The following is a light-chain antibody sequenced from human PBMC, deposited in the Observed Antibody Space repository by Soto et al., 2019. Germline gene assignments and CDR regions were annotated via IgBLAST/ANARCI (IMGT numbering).Light chain of an antibody. Sequence: QSALTQPPSASGSPGQSVTISCTGTSSDVGDYNYVSWYQQHPGKAPKLMISEVSTRPSGVPDRFSGSKSGNTASLTVSGLQAEDEADYYCSSYAGSNNFVVFGGGTKLTVL. CDR2: EVS. J-gene: IGLJ2*01. CDR1: SSDVGDYNY. V-gene: IGLV2-8*01. CDR3: SSYAGSNNFVV.